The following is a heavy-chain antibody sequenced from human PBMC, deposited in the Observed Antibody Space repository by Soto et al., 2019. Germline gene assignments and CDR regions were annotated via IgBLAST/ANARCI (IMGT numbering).Heavy chain of an antibody. D-gene: IGHD5-12*01. J-gene: IGHJ4*02. CDR3: VRVVAIPGYPDN. Sequence: QVQLVQSGAEVRQPASSVKVSCKTSGGTFSSYAISWVRQAPGQGLEWMGGIVPIVDTSTYAQKFQGRVPFPADXFTSTVYMELSSLRSDDTAVYYCVRVVAIPGYPDNWGQGTLVTVSS. CDR1: GGTFSSYA. V-gene: IGHV1-69*12. CDR2: IVPIVDTS.